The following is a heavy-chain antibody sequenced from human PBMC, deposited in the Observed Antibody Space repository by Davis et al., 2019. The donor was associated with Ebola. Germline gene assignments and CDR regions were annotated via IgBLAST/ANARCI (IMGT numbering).Heavy chain of an antibody. CDR3: ARDRKIVVVVAATTYYYYGMDV. CDR2: IIPIFGTA. Sequence: AASVKVSCKASGGTFSSYAISWVRQAPGQGLEWMGGIIPIFGTANYAQKFQGRVTITADESTSTAYMELSSLRSEDTAVYYCARDRKIVVVVAATTYYYYGMDVWGQGTTVTVSS. D-gene: IGHD2-15*01. CDR1: GGTFSSYA. V-gene: IGHV1-69*13. J-gene: IGHJ6*02.